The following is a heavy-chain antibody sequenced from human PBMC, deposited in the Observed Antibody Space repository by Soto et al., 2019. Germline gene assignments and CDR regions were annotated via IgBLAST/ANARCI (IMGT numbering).Heavy chain of an antibody. D-gene: IGHD1-20*01. CDR3: ERVGYNWNYGMDV. V-gene: IGHV4-59*01. CDR2: IYYSGST. Sequence: PSETLSLTCTVSGGSISSYYWSWIRQPPGKGLEWIGYIYYSGSTNYNPSLKSRVTISVDTSKNQFSLKLSSVTAADTAVYYCERVGYNWNYGMDVWGQGTKVTVS. CDR1: GGSISSYY. J-gene: IGHJ6*01.